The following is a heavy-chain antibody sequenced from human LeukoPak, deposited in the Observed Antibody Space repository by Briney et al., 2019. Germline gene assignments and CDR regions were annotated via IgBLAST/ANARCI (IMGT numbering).Heavy chain of an antibody. D-gene: IGHD6-19*01. V-gene: IGHV1-3*01. CDR1: GYTFTSYA. CDR2: INAGNGNT. Sequence: GASVKVSCKASGYTFTSYAMHWVRQAPGQRLEWMGWINAGNGNTKYSQKFQGRVTITRDTSASTAYMELSSLRSEDTAVYYCARAHPAYSSGWYNWFDPWGQGTLVTVSS. CDR3: ARAHPAYSSGWYNWFDP. J-gene: IGHJ5*02.